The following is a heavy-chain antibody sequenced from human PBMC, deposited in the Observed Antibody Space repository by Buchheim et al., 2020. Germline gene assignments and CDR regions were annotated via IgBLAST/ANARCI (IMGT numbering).Heavy chain of an antibody. J-gene: IGHJ6*02. D-gene: IGHD6-6*01. V-gene: IGHV3-21*02. CDR3: ARDWFIAARPHYYYGMDV. CDR2: IVSRTSYT. CDR1: GFNFSNYS. Sequence: EVQLVESGGGLVKPGGSLRLSCATSGFNFSNYSMNWVRQAPGKGLEWVSSIVSRTSYTYYADSLKGRFTISRDNAKNSLYLQMNSLRAEDTAVYYCARDWFIAARPHYYYGMDVWGQGTT.